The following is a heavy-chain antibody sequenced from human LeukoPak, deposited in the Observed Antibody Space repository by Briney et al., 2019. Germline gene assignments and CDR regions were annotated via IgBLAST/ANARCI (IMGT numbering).Heavy chain of an antibody. CDR1: GFTFSSYW. CDR2: IKQDGSEK. D-gene: IGHD3-3*01. V-gene: IGHV3-7*01. J-gene: IGHJ6*02. Sequence: PGGPLRLSCAASGFTFSSYWMSWVRQAPGKGLEGVANIKQDGSEKYYVDSVKGRFTISRDNAKNSLYLQMNSLRAEDTAVYYCAREEHYDFWSGYYYYYGMDVWGQGTTVTVSS. CDR3: AREEHYDFWSGYYYYYGMDV.